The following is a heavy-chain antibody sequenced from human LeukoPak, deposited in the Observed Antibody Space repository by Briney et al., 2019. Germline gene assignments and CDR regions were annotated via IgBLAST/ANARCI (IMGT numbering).Heavy chain of an antibody. CDR3: ARNRFAGSGSYEGFDY. D-gene: IGHD1-26*01. CDR1: GYSLTSYW. Sequence: GESLKISCKGSGYSLTSYWIGWVRQMPGKGLEWMGIIYPGDSDTRYSPSFQGQVTISADKSISTAYLQWSSLKASDTAMYYCARNRFAGSGSYEGFDYWGQGTLVTVSS. J-gene: IGHJ4*02. V-gene: IGHV5-51*01. CDR2: IYPGDSDT.